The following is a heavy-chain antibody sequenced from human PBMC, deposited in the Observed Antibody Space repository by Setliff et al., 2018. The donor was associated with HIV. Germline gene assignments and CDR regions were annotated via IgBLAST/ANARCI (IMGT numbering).Heavy chain of an antibody. V-gene: IGHV1-18*01. CDR3: ARDGRFDYDSSGYAGPEFDQ. CDR1: GYRFTNYG. D-gene: IGHD3-22*01. CDR2: ISPQNGNT. Sequence: GASVKVSCKASGYRFTNYGISWVRQAPGQGLEWMAWISPQNGNTEFAQKFHHRVSMTADRSSNIAYMELRSLTFKDTAIYYCARDGRFDYDSSGYAGPEFDQWGQGTLVTVSS. J-gene: IGHJ4*02.